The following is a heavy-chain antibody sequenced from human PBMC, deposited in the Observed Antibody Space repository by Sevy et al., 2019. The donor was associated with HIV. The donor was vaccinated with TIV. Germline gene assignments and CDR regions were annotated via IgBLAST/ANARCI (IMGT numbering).Heavy chain of an antibody. CDR2: IYYNGHI. CDR1: GGSITSLY. V-gene: IGHV4-59*08. Sequence: SETLLLTCTVSGGSITSLYWNWIRQPPGKGLECIANIYYNGHITYNPSLKSRVTLSLDTYKNQFSLRRSSVTAADTAMYYCAGEKAGGRCYSWGQGTLVTVSS. J-gene: IGHJ4*02. CDR3: AGEKAGGRCYS. D-gene: IGHD3-10*01.